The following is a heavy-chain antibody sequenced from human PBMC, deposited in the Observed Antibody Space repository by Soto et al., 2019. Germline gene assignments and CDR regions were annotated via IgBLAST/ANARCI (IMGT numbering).Heavy chain of an antibody. CDR1: GYTFTNYG. V-gene: IGHV1-18*01. J-gene: IGHJ4*02. CDR3: ARVSGSGWYHLDY. Sequence: QVQLVQSGAEVKKPGASVKVSCKPSGYTFTNYGVSWVRQAPGQGLEWMGWISGYNGNIKFAQKFQGRVTMTTDTSTSTAYLELRSLRSDDTAVYYCARVSGSGWYHLDYWGQGTLVTVSS. D-gene: IGHD6-19*01. CDR2: ISGYNGNI.